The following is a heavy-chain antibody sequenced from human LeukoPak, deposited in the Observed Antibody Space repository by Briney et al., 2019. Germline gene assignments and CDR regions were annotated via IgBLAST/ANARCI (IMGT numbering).Heavy chain of an antibody. V-gene: IGHV1-69*13. CDR1: GYTFTSYY. D-gene: IGHD2-15*01. Sequence: ASVKVSRKASGYTFTSYYMHWVRQAPGQGLEWMGGIIPIFGTANYAQKFQGRVTITADESTSTAYMELSSLRSEDTAVYYCAREGSHCSGGSCYSNWFDPWGQGTLVTVSS. CDR3: AREGSHCSGGSCYSNWFDP. CDR2: IIPIFGTA. J-gene: IGHJ5*02.